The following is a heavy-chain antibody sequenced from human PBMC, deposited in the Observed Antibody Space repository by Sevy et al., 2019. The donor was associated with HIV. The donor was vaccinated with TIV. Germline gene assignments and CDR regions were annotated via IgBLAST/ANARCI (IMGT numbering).Heavy chain of an antibody. CDR1: GFSFSNYA. CDR3: AKGSAASRPYYFDY. D-gene: IGHD2-2*01. CDR2: ITDGGGDT. Sequence: GGSLRLSCAASGFSFSNYAMGWVRQTPWKGLEWFSAITDGGGDTYHADSVKGRFTISRDNSKNVLFLQMNSLRADDTALYYCAKGSAASRPYYFDYWGQGTLVTVSS. J-gene: IGHJ4*02. V-gene: IGHV3-23*01.